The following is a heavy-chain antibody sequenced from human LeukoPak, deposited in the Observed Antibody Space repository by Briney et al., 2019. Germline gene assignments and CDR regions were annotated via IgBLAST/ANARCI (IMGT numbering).Heavy chain of an antibody. J-gene: IGHJ4*02. CDR3: ARDYGGDY. CDR1: GFTFSSYS. Sequence: GGSLRLSCAASGFTFSSYSMNWVRQAPREGLEWVSSISSSSSYIYYADSVKGRFTISRDNAKDSLYLQMNSQRAEDTAVYYCARDYGGDYWGQGTLVTVSS. D-gene: IGHD3-16*01. CDR2: ISSSSSYI. V-gene: IGHV3-21*01.